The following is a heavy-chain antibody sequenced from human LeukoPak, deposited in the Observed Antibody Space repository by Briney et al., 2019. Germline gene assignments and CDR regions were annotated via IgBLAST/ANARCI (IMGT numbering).Heavy chain of an antibody. D-gene: IGHD2-15*01. Sequence: PGGSLRLSCAASGFTFSSYIMNWVRQAPGKGLEWVSYISSSSSTIYYADSVKGRFTISRDNAKNSLYLQMNSLRAEDTAAYYCARDRGPYCSGGSCYNYWGQGTLVTVSS. CDR3: ARDRGPYCSGGSCYNY. CDR2: ISSSSSTI. CDR1: GFTFSSYI. J-gene: IGHJ4*02. V-gene: IGHV3-48*01.